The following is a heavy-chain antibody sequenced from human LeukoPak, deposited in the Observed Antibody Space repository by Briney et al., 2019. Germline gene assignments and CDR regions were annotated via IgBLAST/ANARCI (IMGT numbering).Heavy chain of an antibody. Sequence: GGSLRLSCAASGFTFSSYAMHWVRQAPGKGLEWVAVISYDGSNKYYADSVKGRFTISRDNSKSTLYLQMNSLRAEDTAVYYCARKDIVLMVYAILPRGSSHYGMDVWGQGTTVTVSS. D-gene: IGHD2-8*01. J-gene: IGHJ6*02. CDR3: ARKDIVLMVYAILPRGSSHYGMDV. V-gene: IGHV3-30-3*01. CDR2: ISYDGSNK. CDR1: GFTFSSYA.